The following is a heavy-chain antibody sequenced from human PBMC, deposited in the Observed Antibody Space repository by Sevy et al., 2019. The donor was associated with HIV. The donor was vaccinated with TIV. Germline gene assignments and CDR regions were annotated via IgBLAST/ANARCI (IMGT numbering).Heavy chain of an antibody. D-gene: IGHD3-22*01. Sequence: GGSLRLSCAASRFTFSSYWMSWVRQAPGKGLEWVANINQDGSEKYHLDSVKGRFTISGDNAKNSLYLQMNSLGAEDSSVYFCARVSSIYYDRGYFYAMDVWGQGTTVTVSS. J-gene: IGHJ6*02. V-gene: IGHV3-7*01. CDR1: RFTFSSYW. CDR2: INQDGSEK. CDR3: ARVSSIYYDRGYFYAMDV.